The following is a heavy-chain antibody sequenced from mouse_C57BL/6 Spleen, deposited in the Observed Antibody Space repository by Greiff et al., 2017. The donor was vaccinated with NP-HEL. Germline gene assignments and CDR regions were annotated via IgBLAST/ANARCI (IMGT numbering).Heavy chain of an antibody. CDR1: GFTFSSYT. J-gene: IGHJ4*01. CDR3: ARHDSSGYVGYAMDY. CDR2: ISGGGGNT. D-gene: IGHD3-2*02. V-gene: IGHV5-9*01. Sequence: EVMLVESGGGLVKPGGSLKLSCAASGFTFSSYTMSWVRQTPEKRLEWVATISGGGGNTYYPDSVKGRFTISRDNAQNTLYLQMSSLRSEDTALYYCARHDSSGYVGYAMDYWGQGTSVTVSS.